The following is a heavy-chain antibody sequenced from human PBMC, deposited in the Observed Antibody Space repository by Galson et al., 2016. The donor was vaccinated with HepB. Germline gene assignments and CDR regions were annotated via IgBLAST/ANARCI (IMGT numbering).Heavy chain of an antibody. J-gene: IGHJ6*02. V-gene: IGHV3-30*04. CDR1: GFTFSSYA. Sequence: SLRLSCAASGFTFSSYAMHWVRQAPGKGLEWVATISYDGTKRNYADSVKGRFTISRDNSKNTLYLQMNSLRAEDTAVYYCARGGVVRGVITNYYYYGMDVWGQGTTVTVSS. CDR2: ISYDGTKR. CDR3: ARGGVVRGVITNYYYYGMDV. D-gene: IGHD3-10*01.